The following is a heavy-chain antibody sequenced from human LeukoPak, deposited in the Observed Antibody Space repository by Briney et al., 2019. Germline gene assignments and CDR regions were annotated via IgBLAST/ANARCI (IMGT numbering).Heavy chain of an antibody. CDR1: GGSFSGYY. CDR2: INHSGST. CDR3: ARAQYGGNSCYDY. Sequence: SETLSLTCAVYGGSFSGYYWSWIRQPPGKGLEWIGEINHSGSTNYNPSLKSRVTISVDTSKNQFSLKLSSVTAADTAVYYCARAQYGGNSCYDYWGRGTLVTVSS. V-gene: IGHV4-34*01. D-gene: IGHD4-23*01. J-gene: IGHJ4*02.